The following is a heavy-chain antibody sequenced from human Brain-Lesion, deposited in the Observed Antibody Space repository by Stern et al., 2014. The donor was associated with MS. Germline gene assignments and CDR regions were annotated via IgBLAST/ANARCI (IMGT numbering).Heavy chain of an antibody. D-gene: IGHD4-17*01. V-gene: IGHV1-45*02. J-gene: IGHJ4*02. CDR3: AEGGSYGFVY. CDR1: GNTFTNRS. CDR2: ITPFTGNT. Sequence: VQLVESGAEVKKTGSSVKVSCQASGNTFTNRSLHWVRQAPGQALEWMGWITPFTGNTNYAQNFQDRVTITMDRSMSTAYMDLSSLRSDDTAIYFCAEGGSYGFVYWGQGTLVTVSS.